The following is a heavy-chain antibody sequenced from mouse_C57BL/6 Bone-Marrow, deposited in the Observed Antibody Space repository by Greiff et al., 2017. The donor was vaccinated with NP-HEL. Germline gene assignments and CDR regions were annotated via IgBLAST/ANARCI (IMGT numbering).Heavy chain of an antibody. J-gene: IGHJ2*01. CDR2: IHPNSGST. CDR1: GYTFTSYW. Sequence: LQQPGAELVKPGASVKLSCKASGYTFTSYWMHWVKQRPGQGLEWIGMIHPNSGSTNYNEKFKSKATLTVDKSSSTAYMQLSSLKFEDYAVYYCARSGVTTVVDYFDYWGQGTTLTVSS. CDR3: ARSGVTTVVDYFDY. D-gene: IGHD1-1*01. V-gene: IGHV1-64*01.